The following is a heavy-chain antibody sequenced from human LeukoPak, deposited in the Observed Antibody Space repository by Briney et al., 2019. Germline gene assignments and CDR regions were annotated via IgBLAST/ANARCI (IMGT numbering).Heavy chain of an antibody. Sequence: PGGSLRLSCAASGFTFRSYAMGWVRQSPGKGLEWVSSISGGGGGTYYAEFVKGRFTISRDNSKNTLCLQMNSLRAEDTAVYYCAKFNEILTGYFDYWGQGTLVTVSS. J-gene: IGHJ4*02. CDR1: GFTFRSYA. CDR2: ISGGGGGT. CDR3: AKFNEILTGYFDY. V-gene: IGHV3-23*01. D-gene: IGHD3-9*01.